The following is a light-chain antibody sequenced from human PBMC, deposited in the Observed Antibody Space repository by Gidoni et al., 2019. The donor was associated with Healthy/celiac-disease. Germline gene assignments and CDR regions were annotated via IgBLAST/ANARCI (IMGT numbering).Light chain of an antibody. Sequence: IVMTQSPLSLPVTPGEPASISCRSIQRLLHSNGYNYLDWYLQKPGQSPQLLIYLGSNRASGVPDRLSGSGSGTDFTLKISRVEAEDVGVYYCRQALQTPFTFGPXTKVDIK. V-gene: IGKV2-28*01. CDR3: RQALQTPFT. CDR1: QRLLHSNGYNY. CDR2: LGS. J-gene: IGKJ3*01.